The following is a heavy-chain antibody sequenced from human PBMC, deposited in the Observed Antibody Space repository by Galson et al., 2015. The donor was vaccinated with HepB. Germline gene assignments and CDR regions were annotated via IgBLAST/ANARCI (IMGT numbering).Heavy chain of an antibody. J-gene: IGHJ4*02. V-gene: IGHV3-30*18. Sequence: SLRLSCAASGFNFNNYAMYWFRQAPGKGLEWVAFISFDGSNKYYADSVKGRFTVSRDTSRRTLYLQMNSLRAEDTAVYSCAKEQFPTNYYDRSGFYADHWGQGTLVTVSS. CDR3: AKEQFPTNYYDRSGFYADH. CDR1: GFNFNNYA. D-gene: IGHD3-22*01. CDR2: ISFDGSNK.